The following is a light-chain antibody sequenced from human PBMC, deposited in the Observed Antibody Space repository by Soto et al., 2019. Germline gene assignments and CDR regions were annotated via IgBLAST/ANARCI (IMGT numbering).Light chain of an antibody. CDR3: QQLNTYPIT. Sequence: IKMTQSPSSVSASVGDRDTLTCRASQGISSYLNWYQQKPGKALKLLIYAASTLQSGVPSRFSGSGSGTDLTLTISSLQPEDFETYYCQQLNTYPITFGQGTRLEIK. CDR2: AAS. J-gene: IGKJ5*01. V-gene: IGKV1-9*01. CDR1: QGISSY.